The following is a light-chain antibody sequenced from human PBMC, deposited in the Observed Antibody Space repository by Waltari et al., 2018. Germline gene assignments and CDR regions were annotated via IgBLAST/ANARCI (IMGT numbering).Light chain of an antibody. V-gene: IGKV3-20*01. J-gene: IGKJ2*01. Sequence: EVVLTQSPGTLSLSPGERATLSCRASQRLIKRYVAWYHQKPGQAPTLLIYGASNRAACIPVRFSGSGSETDFTLTISRLEPEDFGVYYCQQYGSSIMYTFGQGTRLEIK. CDR2: GAS. CDR3: QQYGSSIMYT. CDR1: QRLIKRY.